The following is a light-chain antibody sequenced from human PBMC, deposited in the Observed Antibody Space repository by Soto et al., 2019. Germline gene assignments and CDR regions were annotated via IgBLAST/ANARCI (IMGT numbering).Light chain of an antibody. CDR2: GAS. CDR1: QSVSSSY. Sequence: EIVLTQSPGTLSLSPGERATLSCRASQSVSSSYLAWYQQRPGQAPRLLIYGASSRATGIPDRFSGTGYGTGFTLTISTLEPEDFALYYCQRSVSSPYTFGQGTKLEIK. CDR3: QRSVSSPYT. J-gene: IGKJ2*01. V-gene: IGKV3-20*01.